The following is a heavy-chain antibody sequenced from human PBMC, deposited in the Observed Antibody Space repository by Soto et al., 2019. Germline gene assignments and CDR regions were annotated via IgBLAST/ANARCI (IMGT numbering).Heavy chain of an antibody. CDR3: ARGVNRQLWADY. J-gene: IGHJ4*02. CDR1: GFTFTSSA. Sequence: ASVKVSCKASGFTFTSSAVQWVRQARGQRLEWIGWVVVGSGTTSYAQKFQGRVTMTWDTSTSTVYMDLSSLRSEDTAVYYCARGVNRQLWADYWGQGTLVTVSS. D-gene: IGHD5-18*01. CDR2: VVVGSGTT. V-gene: IGHV1-58*01.